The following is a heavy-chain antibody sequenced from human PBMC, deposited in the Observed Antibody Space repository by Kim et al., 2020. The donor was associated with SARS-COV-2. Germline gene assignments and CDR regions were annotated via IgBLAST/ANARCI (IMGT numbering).Heavy chain of an antibody. CDR1: TGTFNTHT. CDR3: ARAPVQYCSSASCNTYFYEMDV. CDR2: IVPVFGTT. Sequence: SVKVSCKASTGTFNTHTIDWVRQAPGQGLEWIGWIVPVFGTTNYPQHFQGRVTITEDESTGTVYMELSSLRSEDTAVYYCARAPVQYCSSASCNTYFYEMDVWGQGTTVTVSS. V-gene: IGHV1-69*13. J-gene: IGHJ6*02. D-gene: IGHD2-2*02.